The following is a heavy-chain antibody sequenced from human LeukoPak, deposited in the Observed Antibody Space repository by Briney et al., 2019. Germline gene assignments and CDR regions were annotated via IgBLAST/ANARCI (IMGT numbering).Heavy chain of an antibody. Sequence: GGSLRLSCAASGFTFSSYAMSWVRQAPGKGLEWVSAISGSGGSTYYADSVKGRFTISRDNSKNTLYLQMNSLGAEDTAVYYCARGTSITMIVVVDYWGQGTLVTVSS. CDR1: GFTFSSYA. CDR2: ISGSGGST. D-gene: IGHD3-22*01. V-gene: IGHV3-23*01. J-gene: IGHJ4*02. CDR3: ARGTSITMIVVVDY.